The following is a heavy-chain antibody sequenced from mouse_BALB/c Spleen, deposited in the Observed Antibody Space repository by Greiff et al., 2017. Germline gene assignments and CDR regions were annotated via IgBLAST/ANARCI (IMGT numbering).Heavy chain of an antibody. CDR1: GFTFNTYA. D-gene: IGHD2-14*01. V-gene: IGHV10-1*02. Sequence: EVKLVESGGGLVQPKGSLKLSCAASGFTFNTYAMNWVRQAPGKGLEWVARIRSKSNNYATYYADSVKDRFTISRDDSQSMLYLQMNNLKTEDTAMYYCVRRNRYEYAMDYWGQGTSVTVSS. J-gene: IGHJ4*01. CDR3: VRRNRYEYAMDY. CDR2: IRSKSNNYAT.